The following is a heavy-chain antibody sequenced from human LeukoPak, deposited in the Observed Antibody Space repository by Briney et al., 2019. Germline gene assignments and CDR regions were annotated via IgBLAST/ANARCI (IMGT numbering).Heavy chain of an antibody. Sequence: GGSLRLSCAASGFNLYRLAMSRVRQASREGVEVVAAISGSGVSIYYADSVKGRFTISRDNSKNTVYLQMNSLRAEDTAVYYCAKDRGGHYSSSYEDYWGQGTLVTVSS. CDR3: AKDRGGHYSSSYEDY. J-gene: IGHJ4*02. D-gene: IGHD6-13*01. V-gene: IGHV3-23*01. CDR1: GFNLYRLA. CDR2: ISGSGVSI.